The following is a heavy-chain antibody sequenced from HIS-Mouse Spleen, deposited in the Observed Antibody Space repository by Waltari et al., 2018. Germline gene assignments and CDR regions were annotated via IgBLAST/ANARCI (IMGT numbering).Heavy chain of an antibody. J-gene: IGHJ6*02. CDR1: GYPFTSYD. Sequence: QVQLVQSGAEVKKPGASVKVSCKASGYPFTSYDINWVRQATGKGLEWMGWMNPNSGNTGYAQKFQGRVTMTRNTSISTAYMELSSLRSEDTAVYYCARGSSSGSYWYYYYGMDVWGQGTTVTVSS. CDR3: ARGSSSGSYWYYYYGMDV. V-gene: IGHV1-8*01. D-gene: IGHD1-26*01. CDR2: MNPNSGNT.